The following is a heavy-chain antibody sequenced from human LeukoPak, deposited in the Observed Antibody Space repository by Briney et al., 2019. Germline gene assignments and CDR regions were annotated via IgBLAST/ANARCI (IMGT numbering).Heavy chain of an antibody. CDR3: ARNTIWTGYYAFDF. J-gene: IGHJ3*01. V-gene: IGHV1-2*02. CDR1: GYRFIGYY. Sequence: ASVKVYCKASGYRFIGYYMHWPRQAPGQGLEWMGWINPNSGGTNYAQKFQGRVTMTRDTSISTAYMELSRLRSDDTAVYYCARNTIWTGYYAFDFWGQGTLVTVSS. CDR2: INPNSGGT. D-gene: IGHD3/OR15-3a*01.